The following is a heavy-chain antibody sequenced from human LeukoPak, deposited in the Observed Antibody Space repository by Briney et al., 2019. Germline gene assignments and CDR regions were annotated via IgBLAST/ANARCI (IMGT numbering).Heavy chain of an antibody. D-gene: IGHD4-23*01. Sequence: GASLRLSCAASGFTFSDYYMSWIRQAPGKGLEWVSYISSSGSTIYYADSVKGRFTISRDNAKNSLYLQMNSLRAEDTAVYYCARDDYGGTWNYFDYWGQGTLVTVSS. CDR3: ARDDYGGTWNYFDY. CDR1: GFTFSDYY. V-gene: IGHV3-11*01. J-gene: IGHJ4*02. CDR2: ISSSGSTI.